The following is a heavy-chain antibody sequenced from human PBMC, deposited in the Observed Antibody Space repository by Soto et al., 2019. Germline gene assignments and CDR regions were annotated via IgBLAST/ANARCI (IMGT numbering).Heavy chain of an antibody. CDR1: GGSISSSNW. V-gene: IGHV4-4*02. D-gene: IGHD3-22*01. Sequence: SETLSLTCAVSGGSISSSNWWSWVRHPPGKGLEWIGEIYHSGSTNYNPSLKSRVTISVDKSKNQFSLKLSSVTAADTAVYYCARAIGGYPYYFDYWGQGTLVTVSS. CDR3: ARAIGGYPYYFDY. CDR2: IYHSGST. J-gene: IGHJ4*02.